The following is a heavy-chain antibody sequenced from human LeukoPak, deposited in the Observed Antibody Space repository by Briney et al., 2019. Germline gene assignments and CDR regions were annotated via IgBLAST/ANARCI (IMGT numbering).Heavy chain of an antibody. V-gene: IGHV3-33*06. D-gene: IGHD3-3*01. CDR2: IWYDGSNK. Sequence: GGSLRLSCAASGFTFSSYGMHWVRQAPGKGLEWVAVIWYDGSNKYYADSVKGRFTISRDNSKNTLYLQMNSLRAEDTAVYYCAKDFRAYYDFWSGYYNYFDYWGQGTLVTVSS. J-gene: IGHJ4*02. CDR3: AKDFRAYYDFWSGYYNYFDY. CDR1: GFTFSSYG.